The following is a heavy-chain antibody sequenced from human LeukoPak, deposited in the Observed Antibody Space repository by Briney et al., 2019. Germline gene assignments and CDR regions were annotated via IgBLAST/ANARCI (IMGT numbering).Heavy chain of an antibody. CDR2: IYYSGST. CDR3: AREHGLQFKGGFDY. Sequence: SETLSLTCTVSGGSISSYYWSWIRQPPGKGLEWIGYIYYSGSTNYNPSLKSRVTISVDTSKNQFSLKLSSVTAADTAVYYCAREHGLQFKGGFDYWGQGTLVTVSS. CDR1: GGSISSYY. V-gene: IGHV4-59*01. J-gene: IGHJ4*02. D-gene: IGHD5-24*01.